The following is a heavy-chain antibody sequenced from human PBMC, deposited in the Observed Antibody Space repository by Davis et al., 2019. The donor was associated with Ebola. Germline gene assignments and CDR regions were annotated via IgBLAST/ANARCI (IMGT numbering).Heavy chain of an antibody. CDR1: GFTFSSYV. CDR3: AKVDTPSYDFWIGYYGMDV. D-gene: IGHD3-3*01. J-gene: IGHJ6*02. V-gene: IGHV3-30*18. CDR2: ISYDGSNK. Sequence: GESLKTSCAASGFTFSSYVMSWVRPAPGKGLEWVAVISYDGSNKYYADSVKGRLTISSDNSKNTLYLQMNSLRAEDTGVYYCAKVDTPSYDFWIGYYGMDVWGQGTTVTVSS.